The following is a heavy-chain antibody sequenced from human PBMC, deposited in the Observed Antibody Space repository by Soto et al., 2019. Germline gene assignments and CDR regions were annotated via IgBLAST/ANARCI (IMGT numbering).Heavy chain of an antibody. J-gene: IGHJ6*02. V-gene: IGHV4-39*01. CDR3: ARAMVRGVISYYYGMDV. CDR1: GGSISSSSYY. Sequence: SETLSLTCTVSGGSISSSSYYWGWIRQPPGKGLEWIGSIYYSGSTYYNPSLKSRVTISVDTSKNQFSLKLSSVTAADTAVYYCARAMVRGVISYYYGMDVWGQGTTVTVSS. CDR2: IYYSGST. D-gene: IGHD3-10*01.